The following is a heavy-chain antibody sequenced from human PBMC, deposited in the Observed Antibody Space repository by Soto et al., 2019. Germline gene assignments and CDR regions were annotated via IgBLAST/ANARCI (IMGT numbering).Heavy chain of an antibody. V-gene: IGHV1-2*02. CDR2: IHPNSGDT. CDR1: GYTFTDHY. J-gene: IGHJ5*02. Sequence: ASVKVSCKTSGYTFTDHYINWVRQAPGRGPEYMGWIHPNSGDTKYTQKFQGRVTMTRDTSISTAYMELRRLTSDDTAVYYCARDISRQSWKLFDPWGQGTLVTVSS. D-gene: IGHD1-1*01. CDR3: ARDISRQSWKLFDP.